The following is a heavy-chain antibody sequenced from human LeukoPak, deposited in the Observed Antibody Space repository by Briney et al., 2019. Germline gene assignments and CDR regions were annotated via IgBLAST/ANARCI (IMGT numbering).Heavy chain of an antibody. CDR2: IYTSGST. J-gene: IGHJ3*02. V-gene: IGHV4-4*07. CDR3: ARHSGHSSTNDAFDI. Sequence: SETLSLTCTVSGGSISSYYWNWIRQPAGKGLEWIGRIYTSGSTNYNPSLKSRVTMSVDTSKNQFSLKVSSVTAADTAVYYCARHSGHSSTNDAFDIWGQGTMVIVSS. CDR1: GGSISSYY. D-gene: IGHD6-13*01.